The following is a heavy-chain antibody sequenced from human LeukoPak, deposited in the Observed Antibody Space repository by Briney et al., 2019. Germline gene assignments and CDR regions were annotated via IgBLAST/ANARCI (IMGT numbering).Heavy chain of an antibody. CDR1: GYTFTSYD. CDR2: MNPNSGNT. J-gene: IGHJ5*02. V-gene: IGHV1-8*03. CDR3: AREGCSSTSCYIGDYWFDP. Sequence: ASVKVSCKASGYTFTSYDINWVRQATGQGLEWMGWMNPNSGNTGYAQKFQGRVTITRNTSISTAYMELSSLRSEDTAVYYCAREGCSSTSCYIGDYWFDPWGQGTLVTVSS. D-gene: IGHD2-2*02.